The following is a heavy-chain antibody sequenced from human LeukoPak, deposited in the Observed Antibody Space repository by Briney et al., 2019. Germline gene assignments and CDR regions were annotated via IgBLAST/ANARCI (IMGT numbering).Heavy chain of an antibody. CDR1: GFTFSSYG. J-gene: IGHJ3*02. Sequence: GGSLRLSCAASGFTFSSYGMHWVRQAPGKGLEWVAVISYDGSNKYYADSVKGRFTISRDNSKNTLYLQMNSLRAEDTAVYYCARDRRDYGDYHDAFDIWGQGTMVTVSS. CDR3: ARDRRDYGDYHDAFDI. CDR2: ISYDGSNK. V-gene: IGHV3-30*03. D-gene: IGHD4-17*01.